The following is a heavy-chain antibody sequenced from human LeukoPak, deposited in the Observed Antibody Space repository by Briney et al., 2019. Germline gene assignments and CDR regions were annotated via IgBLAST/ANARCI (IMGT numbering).Heavy chain of an antibody. J-gene: IGHJ4*02. CDR3: AGPGGSSWYEYYFDY. Sequence: SETLSLTCTVSGGSISSSSYYWGWIRQPPGKGLEWIGSIYYSGSTYYNPSLKSRVTISVDTSKNQFSLKLSSVTAADTAVYYCAGPGGSSWYEYYFDYWGQGTLVTVSS. CDR2: IYYSGST. D-gene: IGHD6-13*01. V-gene: IGHV4-39*01. CDR1: GGSISSSSYY.